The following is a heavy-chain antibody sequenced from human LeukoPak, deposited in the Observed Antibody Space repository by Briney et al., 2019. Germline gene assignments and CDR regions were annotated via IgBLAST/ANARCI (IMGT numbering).Heavy chain of an antibody. Sequence: PGGSLRLSCAASGFTFSDYYMSWIRQAPGKGLEWVSYISSSGSTIYYADSVKGRFTISRDNAKNSLYLQMNSLRAEDTAVYYCARALYYYDSSGSCDYWGQGTLVTVSS. D-gene: IGHD3-22*01. CDR1: GFTFSDYY. CDR3: ARALYYYDSSGSCDY. J-gene: IGHJ4*02. CDR2: ISSSGSTI. V-gene: IGHV3-11*01.